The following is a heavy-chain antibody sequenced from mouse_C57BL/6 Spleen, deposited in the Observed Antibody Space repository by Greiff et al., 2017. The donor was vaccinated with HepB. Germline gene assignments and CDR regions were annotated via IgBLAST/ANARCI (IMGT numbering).Heavy chain of an antibody. D-gene: IGHD2-5*01. CDR3: ATTYYSNDGGYAMDY. CDR1: GFSLTSYG. J-gene: IGHJ4*01. CDR2: IWGGGST. Sequence: VKLVESGPGLVAPSQSLSITCTVSGFSLTSYGVDWVRQPPGKGLEWLGVIWGGGSTNYNSALMSRLSISKDNSKSQVFLKMNSLQTDDTAMYYCATTYYSNDGGYAMDYWGQGTSVTVSS. V-gene: IGHV2-9*01.